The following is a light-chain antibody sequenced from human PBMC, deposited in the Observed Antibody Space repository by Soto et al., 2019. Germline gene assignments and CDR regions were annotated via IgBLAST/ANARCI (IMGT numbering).Light chain of an antibody. CDR1: QFMSSNY. CDR3: QQDYNLPWT. CDR2: GAS. V-gene: IGKV3D-7*01. Sequence: EIVMTQSPATLSLSPGDRATLSCRASQFMSSNYLSWYQQKPGQAPGLLIYGASTRATGIPDRFSGSGSETDFTLTISSLQPEDFAVYYCQQDYNLPWTFGHGTKVDIK. J-gene: IGKJ1*01.